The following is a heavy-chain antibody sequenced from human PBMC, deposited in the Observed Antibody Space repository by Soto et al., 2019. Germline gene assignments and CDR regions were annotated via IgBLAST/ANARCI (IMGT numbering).Heavy chain of an antibody. CDR1: GGTFSSYA. Sequence: SVKVSCKASGGTFSSYAISWVRQAPGQGLEWMGGIIPIFGTTEYAASVKGRFTISRDDSKSIAYLQMNSLKTEDTAVYYCTRDIVVVPAAMEPYYYYYMDVWGKGTTVTVSS. V-gene: IGHV1-69*05. CDR3: TRDIVVVPAAMEPYYYYYMDV. J-gene: IGHJ6*03. CDR2: IIPIFGTT. D-gene: IGHD2-2*01.